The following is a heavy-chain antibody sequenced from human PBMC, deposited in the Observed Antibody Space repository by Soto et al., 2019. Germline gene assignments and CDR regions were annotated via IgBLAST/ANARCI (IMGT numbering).Heavy chain of an antibody. D-gene: IGHD3-3*01. CDR3: ARDRGFGLNWFDP. V-gene: IGHV4-30-2*01. J-gene: IGHJ5*02. CDR2: IYHSGST. Sequence: TLSLTCAVSGGSISSGGYSWSWIRQPPGKGLEWIGYIYHSGSTYYNPSLKSRVTISVDRSKNQFSLKLSSVTAADTAVHYCARDRGFGLNWFDPWGQGTLVTVSS. CDR1: GGSISSGGYS.